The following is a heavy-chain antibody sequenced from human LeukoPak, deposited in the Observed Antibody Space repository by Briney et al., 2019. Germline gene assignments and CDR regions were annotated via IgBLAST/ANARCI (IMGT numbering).Heavy chain of an antibody. CDR3: AREGIGGGAFDI. CDR1: GFSFSSAW. V-gene: IGHV3-15*01. CDR2: IKRKTNGGIT. J-gene: IGHJ3*02. D-gene: IGHD2/OR15-2a*01. Sequence: GGSLRLSCAASGFSFSSAWMSWVRQAPGKGLEWVGRIKRKTNGGITDYAAPVKGRFTISRDDSKNTLYLQMDSLKTEDTAVYYCAREGIGGGAFDIWGQGTMVTVSA.